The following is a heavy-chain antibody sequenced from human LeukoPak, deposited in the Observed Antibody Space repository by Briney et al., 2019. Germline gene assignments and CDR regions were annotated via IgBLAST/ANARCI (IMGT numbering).Heavy chain of an antibody. J-gene: IGHJ4*02. CDR2: IYYSGST. V-gene: IGHV4-31*03. Sequence: SETLSLTCTVSGGSISSGGYYWSWIRQHPGKGLEWIGYIYYSGSTYYNPSLKSRVTISVDTSKNQFSLTLSSVTAADTAVYYCARDSGGDSGRALGYWGQGTLVTVSS. D-gene: IGHD4-17*01. CDR1: GGSISSGGYY. CDR3: ARDSGGDSGRALGY.